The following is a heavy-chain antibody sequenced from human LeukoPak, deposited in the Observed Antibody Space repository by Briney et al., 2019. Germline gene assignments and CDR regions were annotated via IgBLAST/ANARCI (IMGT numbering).Heavy chain of an antibody. J-gene: IGHJ4*02. CDR1: GGSISTYF. CDR3: ARVRDQSARGLWFGELLPPYFDY. D-gene: IGHD3-10*01. Sequence: SETLSLTCTVSGGSISTYFWSWIRQPPGKGLEWIGYVFYSGSTNYNPSLKSRVTISVDTSKNQFSLKLTSVTAADTAVYYCARVRDQSARGLWFGELLPPYFDYWGQGTLVTVSS. V-gene: IGHV4-59*01. CDR2: VFYSGST.